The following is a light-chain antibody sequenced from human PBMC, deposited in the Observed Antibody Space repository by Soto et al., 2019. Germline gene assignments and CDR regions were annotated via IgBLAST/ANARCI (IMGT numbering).Light chain of an antibody. J-gene: IGKJ4*01. Sequence: DIVMTQSPDSLIVSLGERATINCRSSQSVLYTSNNKNYLAWYQQKPGQPPKLLIHWASTRESGVPDRFSGRGSGADFTLTISSLQAEDVAVYYCQQYYALPLTFGGGTKLEIK. CDR1: QSVLYTSNNKNY. CDR2: WAS. CDR3: QQYYALPLT. V-gene: IGKV4-1*01.